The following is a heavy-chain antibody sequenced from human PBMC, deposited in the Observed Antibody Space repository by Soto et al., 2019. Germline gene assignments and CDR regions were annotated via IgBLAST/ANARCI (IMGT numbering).Heavy chain of an antibody. Sequence: GGSLRLSCAASGFTFDDYAMSWVRQAPGKGLEWVSAISGSGGSTYYADSVKGRFTISRDNSKNTLYLQMNSLRAEDTAVYYCAKVPPSETAATVTTIFAPFDYWGQGTLVTVSS. V-gene: IGHV3-23*01. CDR1: GFTFDDYA. J-gene: IGHJ4*02. CDR2: ISGSGGST. D-gene: IGHD4-17*01. CDR3: AKVPPSETAATVTTIFAPFDY.